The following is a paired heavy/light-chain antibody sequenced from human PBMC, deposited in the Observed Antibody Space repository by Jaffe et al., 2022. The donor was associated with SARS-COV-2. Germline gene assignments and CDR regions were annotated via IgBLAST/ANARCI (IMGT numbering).Light chain of an antibody. CDR3: QVWDSSSDLVV. J-gene: IGLJ2*01. CDR1: NIGSKS. CDR2: YDS. V-gene: IGLV3-21*04. Sequence: SYVLTQPPSVSVAPGKTARITCGGNNIGSKSVHWYQQKPGQAPVLVIYYDSDRPSGIPERFSGSNSGNTATLTISRVEAGDEADYYCQVWDSSSDLVVFGGGTKLTVL.
Heavy chain of an antibody. CDR1: GYTFTSYA. CDR2: INAGNGNT. J-gene: IGHJ6*02. Sequence: QVQLVQSGAEVKKPGASVKVSCKASGYTFTSYAMHWVRQAPGQRLEWMGWINAGNGNTKYSQKFQGRVTITRDTSASTAYMELSSLRSEDTAVYYCARDLGGSGSYPNYGMDVWGQGTTVTVSS. CDR3: ARDLGGSGSYPNYGMDV. D-gene: IGHD3-10*01. V-gene: IGHV1-3*01.